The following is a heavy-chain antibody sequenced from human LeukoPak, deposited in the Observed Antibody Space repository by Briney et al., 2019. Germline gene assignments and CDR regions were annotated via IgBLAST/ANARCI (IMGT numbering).Heavy chain of an antibody. CDR1: GDSVSSNSAA. CDR2: TYYRSKCYS. J-gene: IGHJ4*02. D-gene: IGHD2-2*01. V-gene: IGHV6-1*01. CDR3: AREQGETMPFDY. Sequence: SQTLSLTCAISGDSVSSNSAAWNWIRQSPSRGLEWLGRTYYRSKCYSDYAMSVKSRISINPDTSKNQFSLQLKSVTPEDTAVYYCAREQGETMPFDYWGQGTLVTVSS.